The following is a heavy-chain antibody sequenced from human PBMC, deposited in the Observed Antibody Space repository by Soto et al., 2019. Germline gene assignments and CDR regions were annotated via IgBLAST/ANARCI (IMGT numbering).Heavy chain of an antibody. V-gene: IGHV4-39*01. J-gene: IGHJ4*02. CDR3: ASPLGVPAAPYYFDY. Sequence: QLQLQESGPGLVKPSETLSLTCTVSGGSISSSSYYWGCIRQPPGKGLEWSGSIYYSGSTYYNPSLKSRVIISVDTSKNQFPLKLSSVTAADTAVYYCASPLGVPAAPYYFDYWGQGTLVTVSS. CDR1: GGSISSSSYY. CDR2: IYYSGST. D-gene: IGHD2-2*01.